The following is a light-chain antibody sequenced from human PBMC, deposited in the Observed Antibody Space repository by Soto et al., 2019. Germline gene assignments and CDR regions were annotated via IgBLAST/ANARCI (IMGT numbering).Light chain of an antibody. Sequence: QSVVTQPPSASGTPGQTVTISCSGRSSNLGSNYVYLYQQLPGTAPKLLTYNYNLRPSEVVDRFSGCRSGTSASLAISGLRSEDEAEYYCAAWDDDLTGPVVGGGTQLAV. J-gene: IGLJ3*02. CDR1: SSNLGSNY. CDR2: NYN. CDR3: AAWDDDLTGPV. V-gene: IGLV1-47*02.